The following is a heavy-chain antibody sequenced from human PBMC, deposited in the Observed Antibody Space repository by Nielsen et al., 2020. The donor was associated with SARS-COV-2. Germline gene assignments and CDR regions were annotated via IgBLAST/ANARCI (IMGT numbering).Heavy chain of an antibody. Sequence: SETLSLTCTVSGGSISSGGYYWSWIRQHPGKGLEWIGYIYYSGSTYYNPSLKSRVTISVDTSKNQFSLKLSSVTAADTAVYYCRMVRGANRGMDVWGQGTTVTVSS. D-gene: IGHD3-10*01. V-gene: IGHV4-31*03. CDR1: GGSISSGGYY. CDR2: IYYSGST. J-gene: IGHJ6*02. CDR3: RMVRGANRGMDV.